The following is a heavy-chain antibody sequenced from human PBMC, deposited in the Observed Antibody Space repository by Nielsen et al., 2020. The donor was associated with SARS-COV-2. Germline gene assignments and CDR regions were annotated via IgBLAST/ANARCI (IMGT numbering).Heavy chain of an antibody. CDR2: IKQDGSEK. D-gene: IGHD2-21*02. Sequence: GESLKISCAASGFTFSSYWMSWVRQAPGKGLEWVANIKQDGSEKYYVDSVKGRFTISRDNAKNSLYLQMNSLRAEDTAVYYCATLGGDPLYYYYGMDVWGQGTTVTVSS. J-gene: IGHJ6*02. CDR3: ATLGGDPLYYYYGMDV. V-gene: IGHV3-7*01. CDR1: GFTFSSYW.